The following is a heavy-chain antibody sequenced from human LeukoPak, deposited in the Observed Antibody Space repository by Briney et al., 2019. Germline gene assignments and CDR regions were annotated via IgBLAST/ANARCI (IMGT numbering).Heavy chain of an antibody. CDR2: IYSGGST. J-gene: IGHJ4*02. V-gene: IGHV3-53*01. CDR1: GFTVSSNY. CDR3: ARAADSSSWTYFDY. D-gene: IGHD6-13*01. Sequence: GGSLRLSCAASGFTVSSNYMSWVRQAPGKGLEWVSVIYSGGSTYYADSVKGRFTISRDNSKNALYLQMNSLRAEDTAVYYCARAADSSSWTYFDYWGQGTLVTVSS.